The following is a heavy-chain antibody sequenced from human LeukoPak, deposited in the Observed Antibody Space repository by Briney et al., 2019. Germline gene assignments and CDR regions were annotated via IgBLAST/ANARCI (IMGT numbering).Heavy chain of an antibody. V-gene: IGHV3-7*01. CDR2: IREDGSET. D-gene: IGHD3-22*01. CDR3: ARHSSGYS. J-gene: IGHJ4*02. CDR1: GFKFSSDW. Sequence: GGSLRLSCAASGFKFSSDWMSWVRQAPGKGLEWLANIREDGSETYYVDSVKGRFTISRDNAKNSLYLQMNRLRAEDTAVYYCARHSSGYSWGQGTLVTVSS.